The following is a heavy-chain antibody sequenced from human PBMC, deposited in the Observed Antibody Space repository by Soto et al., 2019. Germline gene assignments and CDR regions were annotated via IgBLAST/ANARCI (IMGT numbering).Heavy chain of an antibody. V-gene: IGHV3-21*01. CDR2: ITSSSSI. CDR1: GFTFNSYS. CDR3: ARGQRAALGLIDY. J-gene: IGHJ4*02. D-gene: IGHD6-13*01. Sequence: PGGSLRLSCAASGFTFNSYSMNWVRQAPGKGLEWVSSITSSSSIYYADSVKGRFTISRDNAKISLYLQMNSLRAEDTAVYYCARGQRAALGLIDYWGQGTLVTVSS.